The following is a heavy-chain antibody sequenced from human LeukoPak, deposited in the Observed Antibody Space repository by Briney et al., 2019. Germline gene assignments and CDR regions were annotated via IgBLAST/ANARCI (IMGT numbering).Heavy chain of an antibody. CDR3: ARGTMFPYYFDY. J-gene: IGHJ4*02. CDR1: GFTFSSYR. D-gene: IGHD3-10*02. Sequence: GGSLRLSCAASGFTFSSYRMTWVRQAPGKGLEWVANIDEDGGEIYYVDSVKGRFTISRDNAKNSLYLQMNSLRAEDTAVYYCARGTMFPYYFDYWGQGTLVTVSS. V-gene: IGHV3-7*01. CDR2: IDEDGGEI.